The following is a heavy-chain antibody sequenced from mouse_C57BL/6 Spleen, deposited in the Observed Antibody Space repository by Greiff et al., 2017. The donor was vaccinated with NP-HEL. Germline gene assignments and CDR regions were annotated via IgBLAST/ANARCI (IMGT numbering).Heavy chain of an antibody. V-gene: IGHV3-6*01. CDR2: ISYDGSN. D-gene: IGHD1-1*01. CDR1: GYSITSGYY. CDR3: ARDQGTTVVAHFDY. Sequence: EVKLQQSGPGLVKPSQSLSLTCSVTGYSITSGYYWNWIRQFPGNKLEWMGYISYDGSNNYNPSLKNRISITRDTSKNQFFLKLNSVTTEDTATYYCARDQGTTVVAHFDYWGQGTTLTVSS. J-gene: IGHJ2*01.